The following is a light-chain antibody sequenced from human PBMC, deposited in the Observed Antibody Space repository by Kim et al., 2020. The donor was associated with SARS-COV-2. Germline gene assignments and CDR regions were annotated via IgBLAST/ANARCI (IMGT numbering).Light chain of an antibody. CDR2: GAS. Sequence: DIQMTQSPSSLSASVGDRVTITCRASQTIKTYLNWYQQKPGKAPKLLIYGASNLQSGVPSRFSGGGSGTEFTLTISSLQPEDSATYYRQQTYSTFGQGTKLEI. CDR3: QQTYST. CDR1: QTIKTY. V-gene: IGKV1-39*01. J-gene: IGKJ2*01.